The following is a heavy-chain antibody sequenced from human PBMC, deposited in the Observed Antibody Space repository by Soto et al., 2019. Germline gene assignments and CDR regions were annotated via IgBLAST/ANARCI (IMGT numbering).Heavy chain of an antibody. CDR2: INAGNGNT. V-gene: IGHV1-3*05. D-gene: IGHD6-13*01. J-gene: IGHJ6*02. Sequence: QVQLVQSGAEEKKPGASVKVSCKASGYTFTSYVMHWVRQAPGQRLEWMGWINAGNGNTKYSQKXQXXXTXXRDTAASTAYMELSSLRSEDTAVYYCASEAIAAAAVYGMDVWGQGTTVTVSS. CDR3: ASEAIAAAAVYGMDV. CDR1: GYTFTSYV.